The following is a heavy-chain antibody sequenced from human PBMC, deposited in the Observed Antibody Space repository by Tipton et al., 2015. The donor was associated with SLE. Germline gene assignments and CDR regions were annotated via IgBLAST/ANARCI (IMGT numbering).Heavy chain of an antibody. CDR1: GFTFSSYG. Sequence: QLVQSGGGVVQPGGSLRLSCAASGFTFSSYGMHWVRQAPGKGLEWVAFIRYDGSNKYYADSVKGRFTISRDNSKNTLYLQMNSLRAEDTAVYYCARVGATLDYWGQGTLVTVSS. V-gene: IGHV3-30*02. J-gene: IGHJ4*02. CDR3: ARVGATLDY. CDR2: IRYDGSNK. D-gene: IGHD1-26*01.